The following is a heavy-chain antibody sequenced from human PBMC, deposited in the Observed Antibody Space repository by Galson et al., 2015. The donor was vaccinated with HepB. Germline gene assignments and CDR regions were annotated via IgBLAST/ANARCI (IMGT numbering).Heavy chain of an antibody. D-gene: IGHD6-13*01. V-gene: IGHV5-51*03. CDR1: GYSFTSYW. CDR3: ARPQAYSSSWTDAFDI. CDR2: IYPGDSDT. Sequence: QSGAEVKKPGESLKISCKGSGYSFTSYWIGWVRQMPGKGLEWMGIIYPGDSDTRYSPSFQGQVTISAGKSISTAYLQWSSLKASDTAMYYCARPQAYSSSWTDAFDIWGQGTMVTVSS. J-gene: IGHJ3*02.